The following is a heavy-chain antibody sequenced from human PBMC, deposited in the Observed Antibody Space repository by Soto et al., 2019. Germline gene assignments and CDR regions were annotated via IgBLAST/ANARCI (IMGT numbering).Heavy chain of an antibody. J-gene: IGHJ3*02. CDR1: GFTFSSYA. Sequence: QVQLVESGGGVVQPGRSLRLSCAASGFTFSSYAMHWVRQAPGKGLEWVAVISYDGSNKYYADSVKGRFTISRDNSKNTLYLQMNSLRAEDTAVYYCARDLKDLRKRRAVAGSEAFDIWGQGTMVTVSS. CDR2: ISYDGSNK. D-gene: IGHD6-19*01. CDR3: ARDLKDLRKRRAVAGSEAFDI. V-gene: IGHV3-30-3*01.